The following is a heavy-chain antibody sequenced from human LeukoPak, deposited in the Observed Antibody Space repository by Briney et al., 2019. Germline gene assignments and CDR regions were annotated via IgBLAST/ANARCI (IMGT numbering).Heavy chain of an antibody. J-gene: IGHJ5*02. CDR3: AKEIWSGYHKDNNWFDP. Sequence: GRSLRLSCAASGFTFSSYAMHWVRQAPGKGLEWVAVISYDGSNKYYADSVKGRFTISRDNSKNTLYLQMNSLRAEDTAVYYCAKEIWSGYHKDNNWFDPWGQGTLVTVSS. V-gene: IGHV3-30-3*01. D-gene: IGHD3-3*01. CDR1: GFTFSSYA. CDR2: ISYDGSNK.